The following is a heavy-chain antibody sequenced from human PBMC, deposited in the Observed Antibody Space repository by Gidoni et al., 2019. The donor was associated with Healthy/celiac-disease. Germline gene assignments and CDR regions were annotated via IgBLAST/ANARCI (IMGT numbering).Heavy chain of an antibody. J-gene: IGHJ5*02. V-gene: IGHV3-21*01. D-gene: IGHD3-10*01. CDR3: ARDLWFGEFEFLDL. CDR2: ISSSSSYI. Sequence: EVQLVESGGGLVKPGGSLRLSCAASGFTFSSYSMNWVRQAPGKGLEWVSSISSSSSYIYYADSVKGRFTISRDNAKNSLYLQMNSLRAEDTAVYYCARDLWFGEFEFLDLWGQGTLVTVSS. CDR1: GFTFSSYS.